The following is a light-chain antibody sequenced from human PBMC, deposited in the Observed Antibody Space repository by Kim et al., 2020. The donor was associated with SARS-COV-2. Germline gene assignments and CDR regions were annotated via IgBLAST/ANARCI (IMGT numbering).Light chain of an antibody. CDR2: DVY. Sequence: SITISCTGTSSDVGGYNYVSWYQQHPGKAPKLIIYDVYNRPSGVSYRFSGSKSGNTASLTISGLQAEDEADYYCNSYRSGSTLEVFGTGTKVTVL. V-gene: IGLV2-14*03. CDR3: NSYRSGSTLEV. J-gene: IGLJ1*01. CDR1: SSDVGGYNY.